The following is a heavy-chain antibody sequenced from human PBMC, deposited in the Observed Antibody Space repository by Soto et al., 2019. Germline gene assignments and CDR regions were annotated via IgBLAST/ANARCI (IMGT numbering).Heavy chain of an antibody. V-gene: IGHV3-21*01. D-gene: IGHD2-2*01. Sequence: GGSLRLSCEASGFTFSSYSMNWVRQAPGKGLEWVSSISSSSSSDYIFYADSVKGRFSISRDNAKNSLYLQMNNLRAEDTVVYYCARQGFSTKYYTMDVWGQGTTVTVSS. CDR2: ISSSSSSDYI. CDR3: ARQGFSTKYYTMDV. J-gene: IGHJ6*02. CDR1: GFTFSSYS.